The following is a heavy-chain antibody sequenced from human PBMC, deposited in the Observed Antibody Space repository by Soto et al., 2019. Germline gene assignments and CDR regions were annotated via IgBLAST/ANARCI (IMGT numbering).Heavy chain of an antibody. J-gene: IGHJ4*02. Sequence: PGGSLRLSCTASGFTFSSYAMSWVRQAPGKGLEWVSVISGSSGSTYYADSVKGRFTVSRDNSKNTLYLQMNTLRAEDTAIYYCAKDRDIVATIFDYWGQGAQVTVSS. V-gene: IGHV3-23*01. CDR2: ISGSSGST. CDR3: AKDRDIVATIFDY. CDR1: GFTFSSYA. D-gene: IGHD5-12*01.